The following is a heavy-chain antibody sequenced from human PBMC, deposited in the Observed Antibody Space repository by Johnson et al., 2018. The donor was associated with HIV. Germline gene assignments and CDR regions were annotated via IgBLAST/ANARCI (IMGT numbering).Heavy chain of an antibody. D-gene: IGHD6-6*01. CDR3: ANARGFDYSTSFIVDDAFDI. CDR1: GFTFSNHH. J-gene: IGHJ3*02. CDR2: INQDGSDK. Sequence: VQLVESGGGVVRPGGSLRLSCAVSGFTFSNHHMTWVRQAPGKGLEWVANINQDGSDKYYVDSVKGRFTISRDNSKNTLYLEMKSLRAEDTAVYYCANARGFDYSTSFIVDDAFDIWGQGTMVTVSS. V-gene: IGHV3-7*01.